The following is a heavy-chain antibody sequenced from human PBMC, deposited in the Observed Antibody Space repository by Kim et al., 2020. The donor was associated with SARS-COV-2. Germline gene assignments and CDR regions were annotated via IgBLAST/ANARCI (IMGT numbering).Heavy chain of an antibody. Sequence: GGSLRLSCSASGFTFSNYAMHWVRQAPGKGLEWVSAISINGGRTYYADSVKGRFTFSRDNSKNTLYLQMGSLIPDDTAVYYCVKDCNSATCYVDYFDSWGQGPLVTVSS. V-gene: IGHV3-64D*06. J-gene: IGHJ4*02. CDR2: ISINGGRT. CDR1: GFTFSNYA. D-gene: IGHD2-2*01. CDR3: VKDCNSATCYVDYFDS.